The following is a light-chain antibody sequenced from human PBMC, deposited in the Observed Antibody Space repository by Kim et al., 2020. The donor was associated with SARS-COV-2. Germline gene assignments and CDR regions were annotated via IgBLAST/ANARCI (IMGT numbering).Light chain of an antibody. CDR3: QQYANSLT. CDR1: HSVKSGY. V-gene: IGKV3-20*01. Sequence: SLAPGERATASGRASHSVKSGYLAWYQQRPGQAPRLLISAASSRATGIPDRFSGIGSGTDFTLTVSRLETEDFAVYYCQQYANSLTFGGGTKLEI. J-gene: IGKJ4*01. CDR2: AAS.